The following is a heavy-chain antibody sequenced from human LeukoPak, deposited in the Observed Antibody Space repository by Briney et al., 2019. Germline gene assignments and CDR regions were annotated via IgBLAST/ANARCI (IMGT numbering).Heavy chain of an antibody. V-gene: IGHV4-39*01. CDR1: GGSITSSNYY. Sequence: PSETLSLTCTVSGGSITSSNYYWGWIRRPPGKGLEWIGSIYYSGSTYYNPSLKSRVTISVDTSKNQFSLKLSSVTAADTAVYYCASLVAYSYYMDVWGKGTTVTVSS. CDR3: ASLVAYSYYMDV. D-gene: IGHD3-16*02. J-gene: IGHJ6*03. CDR2: IYYSGST.